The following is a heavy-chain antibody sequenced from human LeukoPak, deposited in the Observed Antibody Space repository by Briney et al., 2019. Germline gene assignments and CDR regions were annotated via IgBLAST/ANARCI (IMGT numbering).Heavy chain of an antibody. Sequence: GASVKVSCKASGGTFSSYAISWVRQAPGQGLEWMGRIIPILGIANYAQKFQGRVTITADKSTSTAYMELSSLKSEDTAVYYCAGWYSYYYYGMDVWGQGTTVTVSS. D-gene: IGHD6-19*01. CDR2: IIPILGIA. V-gene: IGHV1-69*04. J-gene: IGHJ6*02. CDR3: AGWYSYYYYGMDV. CDR1: GGTFSSYA.